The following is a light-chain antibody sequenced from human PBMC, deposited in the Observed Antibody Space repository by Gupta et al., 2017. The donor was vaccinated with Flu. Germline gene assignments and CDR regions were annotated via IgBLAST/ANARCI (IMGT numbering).Light chain of an antibody. V-gene: IGKV3-20*01. Sequence: ESVLTQSPGTLSLSPGERATLSCRASQSVSSSYLAWYQQKPGQAPRLLIYGASSRATGIPDRFIGSGSGTDFTLTISRLEPEDFAVYYCHQYGSSLWTFGQGTKVEIK. CDR3: HQYGSSLWT. J-gene: IGKJ1*01. CDR1: QSVSSSY. CDR2: GAS.